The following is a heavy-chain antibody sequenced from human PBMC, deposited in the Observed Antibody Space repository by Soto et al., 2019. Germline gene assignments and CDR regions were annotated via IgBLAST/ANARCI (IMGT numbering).Heavy chain of an antibody. D-gene: IGHD5-18*01. V-gene: IGHV4-39*01. CDR3: ATHAVDTAMVNAGNCFDP. J-gene: IGHJ5*02. Sequence: QLQLQESGPGLVKPSETLSLTCTVSGGSISSSSYYWGWIRQPPGKGLEWIGSIYYSGSTYYNPSLKSRGTISVDTSKNQFSLKLSSVTAADPAVYYCATHAVDTAMVNAGNCFDPWGEGTLVTVSS. CDR2: IYYSGST. CDR1: GGSISSSSYY.